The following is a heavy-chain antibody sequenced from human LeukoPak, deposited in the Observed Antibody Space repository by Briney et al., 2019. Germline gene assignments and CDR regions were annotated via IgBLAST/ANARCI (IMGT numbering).Heavy chain of an antibody. D-gene: IGHD3-10*01. Sequence: GGSLRLSCAASGFTFSSYGMHWVRQAPGKGLEWVAFIHYDGTNEYYADSVKGRFTISRDNFKNTLSLQMNGLRVEDTALYYCVNSGFDPWGQGTLVTVSS. CDR2: IHYDGTNE. J-gene: IGHJ5*02. CDR3: VNSGFDP. CDR1: GFTFSSYG. V-gene: IGHV3-30*02.